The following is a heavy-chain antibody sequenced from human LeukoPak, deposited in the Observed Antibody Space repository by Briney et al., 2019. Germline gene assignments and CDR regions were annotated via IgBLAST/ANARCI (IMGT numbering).Heavy chain of an antibody. Sequence: ASVKVSCKAAGYTFTGYYMHWVRQAPGQGLEWMGWINPNSGGTNYAQKFQGRVTMTRDTSISTAYMELSRLRSDDTAVYYCARDRPGWYFPLSYWGQGTLVTVSS. CDR3: ARDRPGWYFPLSY. CDR1: GYTFTGYY. D-gene: IGHD6-19*01. CDR2: INPNSGGT. J-gene: IGHJ4*02. V-gene: IGHV1-2*02.